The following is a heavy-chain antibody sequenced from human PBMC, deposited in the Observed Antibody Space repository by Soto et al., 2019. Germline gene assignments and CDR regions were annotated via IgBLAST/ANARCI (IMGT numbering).Heavy chain of an antibody. V-gene: IGHV1-18*04. CDR2: ISTYNSRT. D-gene: IGHD2-2*02. Sequence: QDKLVQSGAEGKKPGASVKISCEAPGYTFTSHGITWVRQAPGQGLEWRGWISTYNSRTHYAQKVQGRVTMTTDTSTSTAYLDLRSLTFDDTAVYYCARARYCASPSCYKHYYYGMDTWGQGTTVTVSS. CDR1: GYTFTSHG. CDR3: ARARYCASPSCYKHYYYGMDT. J-gene: IGHJ6*02.